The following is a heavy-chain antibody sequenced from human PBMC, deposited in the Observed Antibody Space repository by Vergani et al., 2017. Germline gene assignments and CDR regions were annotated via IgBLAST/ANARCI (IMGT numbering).Heavy chain of an antibody. V-gene: IGHV4-4*03. CDR1: GDSIISNNC. D-gene: IGHD2-2*02. J-gene: IGHJ4*03. CDR2: ICHTEDT. Sequence: QVQLQESGPGLVKPPGTLSLTCAVSGDSIISNNCWTWVRQPPGKGLGWIGEICHTEDTKYSPSLKSRVTVSVDESRNLFSLRLNSVTAADTAVYYCATIGYRRWGYYFDYWGHGTEVSVSS. CDR3: ATIGYRRWGYYFDY.